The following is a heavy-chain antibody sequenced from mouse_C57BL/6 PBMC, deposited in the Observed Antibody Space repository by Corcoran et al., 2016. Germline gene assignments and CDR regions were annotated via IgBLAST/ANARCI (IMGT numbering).Heavy chain of an antibody. J-gene: IGHJ1*03. CDR1: GFSLSTSGMG. CDR3: ARREGIYYGNYVEWYFDV. V-gene: IGHV8-12*01. CDR2: IYWDDDK. Sequence: QVTLKESGPGILQSSQTLSLTCSFSGFSLSTSGMGVSWIRQPSGKGLEWLAHIYWDDDKRYNPSLKSRLTISKDTSRNQVFLKINSVDTADTATYYCARREGIYYGNYVEWYFDVWGTGTTVTVSS. D-gene: IGHD2-1*01.